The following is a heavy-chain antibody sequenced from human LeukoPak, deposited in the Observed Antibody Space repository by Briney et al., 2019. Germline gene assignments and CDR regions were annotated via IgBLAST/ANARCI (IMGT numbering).Heavy chain of an antibody. CDR3: ARDATVGVPGTLYFDH. V-gene: IGHV3-48*03. Sequence: GGPLSFSCAASGFTFSSYEMNWVGKAPGKGREWVSYIDTSSGTIHYADSVKGRFTISRDNAKSSLYLQMNSLRAEDTAVYFCARDATVGVPGTLYFDHWGQGTLVTVSS. CDR1: GFTFSSYE. CDR2: IDTSSGTI. D-gene: IGHD6-19*01. J-gene: IGHJ4*02.